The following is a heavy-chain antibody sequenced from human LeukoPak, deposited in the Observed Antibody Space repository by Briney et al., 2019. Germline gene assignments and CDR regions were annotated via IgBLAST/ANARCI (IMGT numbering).Heavy chain of an antibody. CDR2: ISSSSSYI. D-gene: IGHD3-22*01. J-gene: IGHJ4*02. Sequence: GGSLRLSCAASGFTFSSYSMNWVRQAPAKGLEWVSSISSSSSYIYYSNSVKGRFTISRDNAKNSLYLQMNSLRAEDRAVYYCARDRDKTYYYDSSGYSSFDYWGQGTLVTVSS. V-gene: IGHV3-21*01. CDR3: ARDRDKTYYYDSSGYSSFDY. CDR1: GFTFSSYS.